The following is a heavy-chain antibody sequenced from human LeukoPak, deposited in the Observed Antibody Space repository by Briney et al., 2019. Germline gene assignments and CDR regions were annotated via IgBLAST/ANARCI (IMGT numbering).Heavy chain of an antibody. CDR1: GFTFSSYA. CDR3: ARVYKRYCSSTSCSPGADY. CDR2: ISYDGSNK. Sequence: GGSLRLSCAASGFTFSSYAMHWVRQAPGKGLEWVAVISYDGSNKYYADSVKGRFTISRDNSKNTLYLQMNSLRAEDTAVYYCARVYKRYCSSTSCSPGADYWGQGTLVTVSS. V-gene: IGHV3-30-3*01. J-gene: IGHJ4*02. D-gene: IGHD2-2*01.